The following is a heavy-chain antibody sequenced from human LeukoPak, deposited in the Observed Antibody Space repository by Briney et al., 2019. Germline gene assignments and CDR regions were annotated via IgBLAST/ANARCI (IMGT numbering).Heavy chain of an antibody. J-gene: IGHJ4*02. CDR1: GGSISSSSYY. D-gene: IGHD2-2*01. CDR3: ARHTLGYCSSTSCPRGVDY. Sequence: SETLSLTCTVSGGSISSSSYYWGWIRQPPGKGLEWIGSIYYSGSTYYNPFLKSRVTISVDTSKNQFSLKLSSVTAADTAVYYCARHTLGYCSSTSCPRGVDYWGQGTLVTVSS. CDR2: IYYSGST. V-gene: IGHV4-39*07.